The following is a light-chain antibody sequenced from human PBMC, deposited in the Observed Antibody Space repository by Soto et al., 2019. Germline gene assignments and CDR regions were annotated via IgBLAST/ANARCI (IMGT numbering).Light chain of an antibody. CDR1: TGAVTNSHH. J-gene: IGLJ7*01. Sequence: QTVVTQEPSLTVSPGGTVTLTCGSSTGAVTNSHHPFWFQQRPGQAPRTVIYDTNDRQSWTPARFSGSLLGGKAALTISGAQPEDEAHYYCLLTYTGARVFGGGTQLTVL. CDR2: DTN. CDR3: LLTYTGARV. V-gene: IGLV7-46*01.